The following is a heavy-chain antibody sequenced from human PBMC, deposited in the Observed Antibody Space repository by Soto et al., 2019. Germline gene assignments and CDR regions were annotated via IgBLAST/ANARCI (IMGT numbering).Heavy chain of an antibody. V-gene: IGHV4-31*03. D-gene: IGHD6-13*01. CDR1: GGSISSGGYY. J-gene: IGHJ3*02. Sequence: QVQLQESGPGLVKPSQTLSLTCTVSGGSISSGGYYWSWIRQHPGKGLEWIGYIYYSGSTYYNPSRKSRVTISVDTSKNQFSLKLSSVTAADTAVYYCARDSSSWCAFDIWGQGTMVTVSS. CDR3: ARDSSSWCAFDI. CDR2: IYYSGST.